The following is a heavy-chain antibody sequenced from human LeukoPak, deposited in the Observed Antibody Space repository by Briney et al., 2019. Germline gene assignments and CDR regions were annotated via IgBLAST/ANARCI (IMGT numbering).Heavy chain of an antibody. J-gene: IGHJ6*02. CDR1: GYTFTGYY. V-gene: IGHV1-2*04. Sequence: GASVKVSCKASGYTFTGYYMHWVRQAPGQGLEWMGWINPNSGGTNYAQKFQGWVTMTRDTSISTAYMELSRLRSDDTAVYYCARDIRYCSGGSCYGSHYYYYGMDVWGQGTTVTVSS. CDR3: ARDIRYCSGGSCYGSHYYYYGMDV. D-gene: IGHD2-15*01. CDR2: INPNSGGT.